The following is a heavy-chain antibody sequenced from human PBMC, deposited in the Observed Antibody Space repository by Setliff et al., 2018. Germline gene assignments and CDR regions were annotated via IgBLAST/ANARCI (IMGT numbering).Heavy chain of an antibody. Sequence: SETLSLTCTVSGGSISSSSYYWGWISQPPGKGLEWIGSIYYSGSTYYNPSLKSRVTISVDTSKNQFSLKLSSVTAADTAVYYCASFAGSSWVDYWGQGTLVTVSS. CDR1: GGSISSSSYY. CDR2: IYYSGST. J-gene: IGHJ4*02. CDR3: ASFAGSSWVDY. D-gene: IGHD6-13*01. V-gene: IGHV4-39*01.